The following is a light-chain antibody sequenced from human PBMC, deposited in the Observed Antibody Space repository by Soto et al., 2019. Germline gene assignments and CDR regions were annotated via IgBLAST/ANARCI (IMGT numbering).Light chain of an antibody. CDR1: SGSVSTTYY. J-gene: IGLJ2*01. CDR3: ELYMGGGLVV. CDR2: STN. V-gene: IGLV8-61*01. Sequence: QAVVTQEPSFSVSPGGTVTLTCGLTSGSVSTTYYPSWYQQTPGQAPRTLIYSTNIRSSGVPDRFSGSILGNKAALTITGAQADDESDYHCELYMGGGLVVFGGGTKLTVL.